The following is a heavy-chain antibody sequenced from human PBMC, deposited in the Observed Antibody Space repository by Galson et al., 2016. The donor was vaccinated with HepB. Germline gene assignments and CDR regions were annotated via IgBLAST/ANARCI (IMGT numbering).Heavy chain of an antibody. Sequence: SLRLSCAASGFTFSSYAMSWVRQAPGKGLEWVSTISGSGYNTYYADSVKGRFTTSRDNSKNTLYLQMNSLRAEDTAAYYCAKSQPGYSSGWYTLPIDAFDIWGQGTMVTVSS. CDR1: GFTFSSYA. J-gene: IGHJ3*02. D-gene: IGHD6-19*01. CDR3: AKSQPGYSSGWYTLPIDAFDI. V-gene: IGHV3-23*01. CDR2: ISGSGYNT.